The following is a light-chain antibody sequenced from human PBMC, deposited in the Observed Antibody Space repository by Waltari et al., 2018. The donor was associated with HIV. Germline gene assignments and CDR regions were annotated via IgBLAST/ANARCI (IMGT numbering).Light chain of an antibody. Sequence: QSALTQPASVSGSPGQSIVISCAGTSTDVGSYNLVSWYQQHPGKVPKLIISEVSERPSGVSNRFSGFKSDNTASLKISGLQAEDEADYYCCSYAGSRAYVFGSGTKVTVL. V-gene: IGLV2-23*02. J-gene: IGLJ1*01. CDR1: STDVGSYNL. CDR3: CSYAGSRAYV. CDR2: EVS.